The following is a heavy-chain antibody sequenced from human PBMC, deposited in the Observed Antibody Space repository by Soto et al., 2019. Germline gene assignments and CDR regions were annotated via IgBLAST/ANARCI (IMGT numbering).Heavy chain of an antibody. CDR2: ISRSSNYI. Sequence: GGSLRLSCAASGFIFSTYTMNWVRQAPGKGLEWVSSISRSSNYIYYADSVKGRFSTSRDNAKNSLYLQMNSLRAEDTALYYCARDYPSPYCSGGSCWFDYWGQGTLVTVS. CDR1: GFIFSTYT. V-gene: IGHV3-21*01. J-gene: IGHJ4*02. CDR3: ARDYPSPYCSGGSCWFDY. D-gene: IGHD2-15*01.